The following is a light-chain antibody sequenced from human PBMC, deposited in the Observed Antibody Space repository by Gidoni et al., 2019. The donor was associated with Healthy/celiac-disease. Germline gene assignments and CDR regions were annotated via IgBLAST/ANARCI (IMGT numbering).Light chain of an antibody. J-gene: IGKJ1*01. Sequence: ELVLTQSPGTLSLSPGERATLSCRASQSVSSSYLAWYQQKPGQAPRLLIYGASSRATGIPDRFRGRGYGTDFTLTISRLEPEDFAVYYCQQYGSSFXQXTKVXIK. CDR2: GAS. CDR1: QSVSSSY. CDR3: QQYGSS. V-gene: IGKV3-20*01.